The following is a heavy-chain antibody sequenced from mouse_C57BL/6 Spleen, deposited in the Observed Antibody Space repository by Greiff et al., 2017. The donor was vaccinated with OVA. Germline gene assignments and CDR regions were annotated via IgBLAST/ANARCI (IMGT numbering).Heavy chain of an antibody. J-gene: IGHJ2*01. CDR1: GYTFTSYW. Sequence: VQLQQPGAELVKPGASVKLSCKASGYTFTSYWMQWVKQRPGQGLEWIGEIDPSDSYTNYNQKFKGKATLTVDTSSSTAYMQLSSLTSEDSAVYDWARGGGNTGGYFDYWGQGTTLTVSS. CDR2: IDPSDSYT. V-gene: IGHV1-50*01. D-gene: IGHD2-1*01. CDR3: ARGGGNTGGYFDY.